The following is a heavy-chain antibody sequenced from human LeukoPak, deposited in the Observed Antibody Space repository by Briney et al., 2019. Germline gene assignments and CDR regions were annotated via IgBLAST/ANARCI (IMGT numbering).Heavy chain of an antibody. V-gene: IGHV6-1*01. CDR3: ARGLSYYYYGMDV. Sequence: SQTLSLTSAISGDSVSSNSAACNWIRQSPSRGLEWLGRTYYRSKWYNDYAVSVKSRITINPDTSKNQFSLQLNSVTPEDTAVYYCARGLSYYYYGMDVWGQGTTVTVSS. CDR2: TYYRSKWYN. J-gene: IGHJ6*02. D-gene: IGHD2/OR15-2a*01. CDR1: GDSVSSNSAA.